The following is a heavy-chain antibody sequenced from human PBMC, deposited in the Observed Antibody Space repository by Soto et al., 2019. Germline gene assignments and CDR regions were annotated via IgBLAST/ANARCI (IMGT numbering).Heavy chain of an antibody. J-gene: IGHJ5*02. CDR1: GGSIRRRGYY. V-gene: IGHV4-31*03. CDR2: FYYSGIT. CDR3: ASSGGPEGDWFDP. D-gene: IGHD3-16*01. Sequence: QVQLQESGPGLVKPSQTLSLTCTVSGGSIRRRGYYWSWIRQRPGEGLEWIGFFYYSGITDYNPSLKTRITIPAATPRNQFSLNLYSVTAADTAMYFCASSGGPEGDWFDPWGQGIPVTVSS.